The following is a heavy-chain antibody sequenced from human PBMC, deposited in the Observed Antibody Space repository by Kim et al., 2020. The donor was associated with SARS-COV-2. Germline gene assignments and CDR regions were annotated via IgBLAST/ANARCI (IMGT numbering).Heavy chain of an antibody. CDR3: AREGGYVLLWFENYGMDV. D-gene: IGHD3-10*01. CDR1: GFTFSSYG. V-gene: IGHV3-33*05. J-gene: IGHJ6*02. Sequence: GGSLRLSCAASGFTFSSYGMHWVRQAPGKGLEWVAVISYYGSNKYYADSVKGRFTISRDNSKNTLYLQMNSLRAEDTAVYYCAREGGYVLLWFENYGMDVWGQGTTVTVSS. CDR2: ISYYGSNK.